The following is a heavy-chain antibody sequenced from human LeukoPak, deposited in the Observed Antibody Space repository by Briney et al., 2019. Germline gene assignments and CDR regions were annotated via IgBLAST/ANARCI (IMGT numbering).Heavy chain of an antibody. CDR2: INPNSGGT. D-gene: IGHD2-8*01. CDR3: ARDRSGYCTNGVCSSHPYYYYYYMDV. V-gene: IGHV1-2*02. CDR1: VYTFTYYY. Sequence: ASVTVSFKSSVYTFTYYYMHWVRQAPGQGPEWMGWINPNSGGTNYAQKFQGSVTITRDTSISTAYMELSRLRSDDTAVYYCARDRSGYCTNGVCSSHPYYYYYYMDVWGKGTTVTVSS. J-gene: IGHJ6*03.